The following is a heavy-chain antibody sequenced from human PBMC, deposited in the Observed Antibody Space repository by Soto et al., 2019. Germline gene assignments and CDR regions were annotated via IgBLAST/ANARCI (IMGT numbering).Heavy chain of an antibody. CDR1: GGSVSSGSYY. CDR3: ARGFAATMWVWFGP. Sequence: SETLSLTCTVSGGSVSSGSYYWSWIRQPPGKGLEWIGYIYYSGSTNYNPSLKSRVTISVDTSKNQFSLKLSSVTAADTAVYYCARGFAATMWVWFGPWGQGTLVTVSS. CDR2: IYYSGST. D-gene: IGHD2-15*01. V-gene: IGHV4-61*01. J-gene: IGHJ5*02.